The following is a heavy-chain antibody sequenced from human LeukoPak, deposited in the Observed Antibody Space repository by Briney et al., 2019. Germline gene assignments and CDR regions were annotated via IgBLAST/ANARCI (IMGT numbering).Heavy chain of an antibody. D-gene: IGHD3-10*01. V-gene: IGHV3-30*02. Sequence: GGSLRLSCAASGFTFSSYGMHWVRQAPGKGLEWVAFIRYDGSNKYYADSVKGRFTISRDNSKNTLYLQMNSLRAEDTAVYYCAEDPVLLWFGELEYWGQGTLVTVSS. J-gene: IGHJ4*02. CDR2: IRYDGSNK. CDR1: GFTFSSYG. CDR3: AEDPVLLWFGELEY.